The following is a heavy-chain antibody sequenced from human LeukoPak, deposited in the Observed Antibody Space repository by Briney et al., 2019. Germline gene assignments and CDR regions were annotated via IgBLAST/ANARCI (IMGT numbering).Heavy chain of an antibody. CDR3: QGRAMVTNDY. Sequence: PGRSLRLSCAASGFTFSSYAMHWVRQAPGKGLEWVAVISYDGGNKYYADSVKGRFTISRDNSMNTLYLQMNSLRAEDTAVYYCQGRAMVTNDYWGQGTLVTVSS. D-gene: IGHD5-18*01. J-gene: IGHJ4*02. CDR2: ISYDGGNK. CDR1: GFTFSSYA. V-gene: IGHV3-30-3*01.